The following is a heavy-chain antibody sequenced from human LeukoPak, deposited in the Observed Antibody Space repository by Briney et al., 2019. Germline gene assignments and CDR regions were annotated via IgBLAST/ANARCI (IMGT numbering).Heavy chain of an antibody. Sequence: GRSLRLSCAASGFTVSSNHMSWVRQAPGKGLEWVSVIYSGGSTDYADSVKGRFTISRDNSKNTLYLQMNSLRAEDTAVYHCARGPAGYNWGQGTLVTVSS. J-gene: IGHJ4*02. CDR3: ARGPAGYN. D-gene: IGHD1-1*01. V-gene: IGHV3-53*01. CDR2: IYSGGST. CDR1: GFTVSSNH.